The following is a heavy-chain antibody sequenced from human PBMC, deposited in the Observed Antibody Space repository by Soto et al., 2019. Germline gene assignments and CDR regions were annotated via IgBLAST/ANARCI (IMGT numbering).Heavy chain of an antibody. CDR3: ARLQRPGTFDY. CDR2: IYNNGDT. D-gene: IGHD1-1*01. CDR1: GGSISTSVHY. V-gene: IGHV4-39*01. Sequence: QLQLQESGPGLVKPSETLSLTCTVSGGSISTSVHYWAWIRQPPGKGLEWMGTIYNNGDTYYNSSLKCQITMFVDTSKNVFSLRLTSVTALDTAVYYCARLQRPGTFDYWGLGTLVTVSS. J-gene: IGHJ4*02.